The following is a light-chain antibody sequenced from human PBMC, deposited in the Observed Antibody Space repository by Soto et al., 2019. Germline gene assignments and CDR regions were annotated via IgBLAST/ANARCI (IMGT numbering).Light chain of an antibody. CDR2: EVS. Sequence: QSALTQPASVSGSPGQSITISCTGTSSDVGSYSLVSWYQQHPGKAPKLMIYEVSNRPSGVSNRFSGSKSGNTASLTISGLQAEDEADYYCCSYAESSTVVFGGGTKVTVL. CDR3: CSYAESSTVV. CDR1: SSDVGSYSL. J-gene: IGLJ2*01. V-gene: IGLV2-23*02.